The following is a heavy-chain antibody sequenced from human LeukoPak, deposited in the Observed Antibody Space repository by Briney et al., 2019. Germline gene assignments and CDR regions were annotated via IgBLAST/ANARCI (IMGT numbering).Heavy chain of an antibody. CDR2: ISYDGSNK. J-gene: IGHJ4*02. V-gene: IGHV3-30*04. Sequence: PGGSLRLSCAASGFTFSSYAMHWVRQAPGKGLEWVAVISYDGSNKYYADSVKGRFTTSRDNSKNKLYLQMNSLRAEDTAVYYCACSYSSSWGGGFDYWGQGTLVTVSS. CDR3: ACSYSSSWGGGFDY. CDR1: GFTFSSYA. D-gene: IGHD6-13*01.